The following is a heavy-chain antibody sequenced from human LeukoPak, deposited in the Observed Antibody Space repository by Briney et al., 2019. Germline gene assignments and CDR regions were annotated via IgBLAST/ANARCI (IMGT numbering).Heavy chain of an antibody. V-gene: IGHV3-74*01. CDR2: IYVDGRTT. CDR3: ARENSGYLKGFDY. D-gene: IGHD5-12*01. Sequence: PGGSLRLSCVASGFTFSNYWMHWVRQPPGKGLVWVSRIYVDGRTTNYADSVKGRFTISRDNAKNTVYLEMNSLRAEDTAVYYCARENSGYLKGFDYWGQGTLVTVSS. CDR1: GFTFSNYW. J-gene: IGHJ4*02.